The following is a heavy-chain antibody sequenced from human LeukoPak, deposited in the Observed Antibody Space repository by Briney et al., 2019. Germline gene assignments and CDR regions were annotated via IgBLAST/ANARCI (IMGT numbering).Heavy chain of an antibody. CDR1: GFTFSSYW. CDR2: IDTDGSNT. V-gene: IGHV3-74*01. CDR3: ANHLACGSTSCPPFDY. J-gene: IGHJ4*02. D-gene: IGHD2-2*01. Sequence: GGSLRLSCAASGFTFSSYWMHWVRQAPGKGLVWVSRIDTDGSNTAYADSVKGRFTISRDNAKNTLYLQMNSLRAEDTAVYYCANHLACGSTSCPPFDYWGQGTLVTVSS.